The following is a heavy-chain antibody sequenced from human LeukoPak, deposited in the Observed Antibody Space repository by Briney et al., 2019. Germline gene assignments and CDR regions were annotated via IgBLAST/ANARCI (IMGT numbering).Heavy chain of an antibody. D-gene: IGHD6-13*01. J-gene: IGHJ4*02. CDR2: ISYDGSNK. CDR1: GFTFSSYG. CDR3: AGITTAGTNY. Sequence: GGSLRLSCAASGFTFSSYGMHWVRQAPGKGLEWMAVISYDGSNKYYSDSVKGRFSISRDNSKNTLYLQMNSLRAEDTAVYYCAGITTAGTNYWGQGTLVTVSS. V-gene: IGHV3-30*03.